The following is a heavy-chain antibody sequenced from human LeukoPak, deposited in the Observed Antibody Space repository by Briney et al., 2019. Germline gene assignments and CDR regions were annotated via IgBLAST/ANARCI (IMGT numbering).Heavy chain of an antibody. D-gene: IGHD3-10*01. Sequence: PGGSLRLSCAASGFTFDTYAMSWVRQAPGRGLEWVSTISSSGGTTYYADPVKGRFTISRDNSKNTLYLQMTSLRVEDTAVYFCAKTFYYGSGLYYYTFDSWGQGTLVTVSS. V-gene: IGHV3-23*01. CDR1: GFTFDTYA. J-gene: IGHJ5*01. CDR3: AKTFYYGSGLYYYTFDS. CDR2: ISSSGGTT.